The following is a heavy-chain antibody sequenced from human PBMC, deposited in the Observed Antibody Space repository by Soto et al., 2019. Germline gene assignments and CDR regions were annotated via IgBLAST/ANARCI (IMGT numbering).Heavy chain of an antibody. CDR1: GFTFSSYG. CDR2: IWYDGSNK. D-gene: IGHD3-22*01. Sequence: QVQLVESGGGVVQPGRSLRLSCAASGFTFSSYGMHWVRQAPGKGLEWVAVIWYDGSNKYYADSVKGRFTISRNNSKNTLYLQMNSLRAEDTAVYYCARAPDYYDSSGYYYYYYGMDVWGQGTTVTVSS. J-gene: IGHJ6*02. CDR3: ARAPDYYDSSGYYYYYYGMDV. V-gene: IGHV3-33*01.